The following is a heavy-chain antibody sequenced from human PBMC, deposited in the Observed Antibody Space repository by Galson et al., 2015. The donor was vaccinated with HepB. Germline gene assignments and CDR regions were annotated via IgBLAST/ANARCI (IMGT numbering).Heavy chain of an antibody. CDR2: ISWNSGSI. V-gene: IGHV3-9*01. J-gene: IGHJ4*02. CDR3: AKAHYDILTGYYFDY. Sequence: SLRLSCAASGFTFDDYAMHWVRQAPGKGLEWVSGISWNSGSIGYADSVKGRFTISRDNAKNSLYLQMNSLRAEDTALYYCAKAHYDILTGYYFDYWGQGTLVTVSS. CDR1: GFTFDDYA. D-gene: IGHD3-9*01.